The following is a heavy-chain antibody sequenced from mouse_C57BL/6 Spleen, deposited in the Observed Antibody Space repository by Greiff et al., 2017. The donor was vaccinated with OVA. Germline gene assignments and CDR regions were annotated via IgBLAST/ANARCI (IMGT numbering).Heavy chain of an antibody. V-gene: IGHV1-81*01. CDR1: GYTFTSYG. Sequence: QVQLQQSGAELARPGASVKLSCKASGYTFTSYGISWVKQRTGQGLEWIGEIYPRSGNTYYNEKFKGKATLTADKSSSTAYMELRSLTSEDSAVYFCAREEPYYAMDYWGQGTSVTVSS. CDR3: AREEPYYAMDY. CDR2: IYPRSGNT. J-gene: IGHJ4*01.